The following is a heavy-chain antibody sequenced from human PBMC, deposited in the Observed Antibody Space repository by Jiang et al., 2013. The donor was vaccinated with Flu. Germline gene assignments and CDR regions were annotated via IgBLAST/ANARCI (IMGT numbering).Heavy chain of an antibody. CDR3: ARWAGEYRGYDFWGPFDY. J-gene: IGHJ4*02. V-gene: IGHV1-69*06. D-gene: IGHD3-3*01. CDR2: IIPILDTA. CDR1: GGTFSNSA. Sequence: VQLVESGAEVKKPGSSVKVSCEASGGTFSNSAISWVRQAPGQGLEWMGGIIPILDTANYAQKFQGRVTITAEKSTSTAYMELSSLRPEDTAVYYCARWAGEYRGYDFWGPFDYWGQGTLVTVSS.